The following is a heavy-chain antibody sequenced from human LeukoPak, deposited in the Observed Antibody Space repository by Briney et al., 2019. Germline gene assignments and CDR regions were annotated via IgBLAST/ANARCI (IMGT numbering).Heavy chain of an antibody. D-gene: IGHD3-16*02. Sequence: GGSLRLSCAASGFTFSNAWMSWVRQAPGKGLEWVGRIKSKTDGGTTDYAAPVKGRFTISRDDSKNTLYLQMNSLKTEDTAVYYCTTFNYVWGSYQDYWGQGTLVTVSS. CDR1: GFTFSNAW. CDR2: IKSKTDGGTT. CDR3: TTFNYVWGSYQDY. V-gene: IGHV3-15*01. J-gene: IGHJ4*02.